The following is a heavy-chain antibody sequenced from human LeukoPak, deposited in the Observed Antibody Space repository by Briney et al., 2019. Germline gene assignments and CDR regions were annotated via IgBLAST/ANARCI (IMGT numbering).Heavy chain of an antibody. J-gene: IGHJ6*03. D-gene: IGHD5-18*01. CDR1: GFTFSSYA. CDR2: ISGSGGST. V-gene: IGHV3-23*01. Sequence: GGSLRLSCAASGFTFSSYAMSWVRQAPGKGLEWVSAISGSGGSTYFADSVKGRFTISRDNSKNTLYLQMNSLRAEDTAVYYCAKGGGREWDTAMVTGYYYYYMDVWGKGTTVTVSS. CDR3: AKGGGREWDTAMVTGYYYYYMDV.